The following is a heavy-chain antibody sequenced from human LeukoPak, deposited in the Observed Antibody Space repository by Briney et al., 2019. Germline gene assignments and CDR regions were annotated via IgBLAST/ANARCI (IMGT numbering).Heavy chain of an antibody. CDR3: ARDIAWGGD. Sequence: GGTLRLSCAASGFTFSSYSMNWVRQAPGNGREWVSSISSSSSYIYYADSGKGRFTISRDNAKNSLYLQMNSLRAEDTAVYYCARDIAWGGDWGQGTLVTVSS. V-gene: IGHV3-21*01. J-gene: IGHJ4*02. CDR2: ISSSSSYI. D-gene: IGHD3-10*01. CDR1: GFTFSSYS.